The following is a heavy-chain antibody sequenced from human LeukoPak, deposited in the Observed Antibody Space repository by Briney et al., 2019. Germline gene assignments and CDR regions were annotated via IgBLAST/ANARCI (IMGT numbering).Heavy chain of an antibody. D-gene: IGHD6-6*01. Sequence: PSETLSLTCTVSSGSISSGDYYWSWIRQPPRKNLEWIGYIYYNGDTHYNSSLESRVTISVDTSKNQFSLKLGSVTAADTAVYYCARGSSSSRRDWYFDLWGRGTLVTVSS. CDR3: ARGSSSSRRDWYFDL. J-gene: IGHJ2*01. CDR1: SGSISSGDYY. CDR2: IYYNGDT. V-gene: IGHV4-61*08.